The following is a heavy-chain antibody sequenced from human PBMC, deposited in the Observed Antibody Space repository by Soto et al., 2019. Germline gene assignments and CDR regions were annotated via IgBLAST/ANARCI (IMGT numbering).Heavy chain of an antibody. V-gene: IGHV6-1*01. D-gene: IGHD3-22*01. Sequence: QSQTLSLTCAISGDSVSSNSAAWNWIRQSPSRGLEWLGRTYYRSKWYNDYAVSVKSRITINPDTSKNQFSLQLNSVTPEDTAVYYCARALNYYDSSGYYFDYWGQGTLVTVAS. CDR1: GDSVSSNSAA. CDR3: ARALNYYDSSGYYFDY. CDR2: TYYRSKWYN. J-gene: IGHJ4*02.